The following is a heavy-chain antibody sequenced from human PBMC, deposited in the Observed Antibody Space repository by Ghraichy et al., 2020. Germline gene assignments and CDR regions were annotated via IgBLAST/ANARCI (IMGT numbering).Heavy chain of an antibody. CDR3: AKASRNRGHTGYDFDS. CDR2: VSYDGNSE. CDR1: GFTFGSYG. V-gene: IGHV3-30*18. J-gene: IGHJ4*02. D-gene: IGHD2-8*02. Sequence: RGSLRLSCVGSGFTFGSYGMHWVRQAPAKGLEWVSVVSYDGNSENYADSVKGRFTTSRDNPKNTLYLQMNSLRDEDTAVYYCAKASRNRGHTGYDFDSWGQGTLVTVSS.